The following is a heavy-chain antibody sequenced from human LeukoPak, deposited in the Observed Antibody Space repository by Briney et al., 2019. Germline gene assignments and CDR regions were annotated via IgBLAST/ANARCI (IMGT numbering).Heavy chain of an antibody. D-gene: IGHD3-22*01. J-gene: IGHJ4*02. CDR3: ARDMSYYDSSGYSY. V-gene: IGHV3-21*04. CDR2: ITISSSFI. CDR1: GFTFSSFS. Sequence: GGSLRLSCAASGFTFSSFSMNWVRQAPGKGLEWVSSITISSSFIYYADSVKGRFTISRDNAKNSLYLQMNSLRAEDTAVYYCARDMSYYDSSGYSYWGQGTLVTVSS.